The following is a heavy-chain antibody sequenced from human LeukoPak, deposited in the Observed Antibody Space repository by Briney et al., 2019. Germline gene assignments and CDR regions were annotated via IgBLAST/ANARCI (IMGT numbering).Heavy chain of an antibody. J-gene: IGHJ5*02. D-gene: IGHD2-21*02. CDR1: GYTFTSYA. V-gene: IGHV1-3*01. CDR2: INAGNGNT. CDR3: ARDSAPYCGGDCYEDWFDP. Sequence: ASVKVSCKASGYTFTSYAMHWVRQAPGQRLEWMGWINAGNGNTKYSQKFQGRVTITRDTSASTAYMELSSLRSEDTAVYYCARDSAPYCGGDCYEDWFDPWGQGTLVTVSS.